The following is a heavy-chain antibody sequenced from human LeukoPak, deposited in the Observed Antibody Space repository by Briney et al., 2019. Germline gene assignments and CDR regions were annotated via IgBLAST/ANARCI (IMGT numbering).Heavy chain of an antibody. Sequence: PGGSLRLSCAASGFTFSSYAMSWVRQAPGKGLEWVSAISGSGGSTYYADSVKGRFTISRDNSKNTLYLQMNSLRAEDTAVYYCAKDNWRYCSGASCYVHWGQGTLVTVSS. CDR1: GFTFSSYA. CDR2: ISGSGGST. V-gene: IGHV3-23*01. D-gene: IGHD2-15*01. CDR3: AKDNWRYCSGASCYVH. J-gene: IGHJ4*02.